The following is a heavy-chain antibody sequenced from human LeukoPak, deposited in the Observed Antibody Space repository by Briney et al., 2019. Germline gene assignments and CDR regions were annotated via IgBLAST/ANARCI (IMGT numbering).Heavy chain of an antibody. Sequence: GRSLRLSCGASGFTFSSYAMHWVRQAPGKGLEWVAVISYDGSNKYYADSVKGRFTISRDNSKNTLYLQMNSLRAEDTAVYYCARDVVVVVAAKGYFDYWGQGTLVTVSS. D-gene: IGHD2-15*01. CDR1: GFTFSSYA. CDR3: ARDVVVVVAAKGYFDY. CDR2: ISYDGSNK. V-gene: IGHV3-30-3*01. J-gene: IGHJ4*02.